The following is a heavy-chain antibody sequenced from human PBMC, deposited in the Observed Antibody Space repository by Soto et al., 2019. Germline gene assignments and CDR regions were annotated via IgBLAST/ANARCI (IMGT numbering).Heavy chain of an antibody. J-gene: IGHJ4*02. Sequence: GGSLRLSCAASGFTFSSYSMNWVRQAPGKGLEWVSYISSSSSTIYYADSVKGRFTISRDNAKNSLYLQMNSLRAEDTAVYYCARDFSDILTEDYFDYWGQGTLVTVSS. V-gene: IGHV3-48*01. D-gene: IGHD3-9*01. CDR1: GFTFSSYS. CDR2: ISSSSSTI. CDR3: ARDFSDILTEDYFDY.